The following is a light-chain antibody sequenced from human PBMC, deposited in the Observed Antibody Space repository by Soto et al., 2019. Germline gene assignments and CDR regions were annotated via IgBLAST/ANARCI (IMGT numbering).Light chain of an antibody. V-gene: IGKV1-12*01. CDR2: AAS. CDR3: QQGHSFPFT. CDR1: QGISTW. Sequence: DIQLTQSPSFVSASVGDRVNITCRASQGISTWLAWYQQKPGKAPNLLIYAASSLHTVVPSRFSGYRSGSDFILTINSLQPEDFATYFCQQGHSFPFTFGPGTIVDIK. J-gene: IGKJ3*01.